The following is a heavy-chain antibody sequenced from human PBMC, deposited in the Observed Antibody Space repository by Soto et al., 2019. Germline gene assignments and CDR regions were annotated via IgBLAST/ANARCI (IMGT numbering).Heavy chain of an antibody. Sequence: QVQLVQSGAEVKKPGASVKVSCEASGNTFTGYYIHWVRQAPGQGLEWMGWISGGANYAQKYQGRATITRDKSINTVYMQLRRLKSDDTAVYYCASSKASAAGRADSYPMDVWGQGTTVTVSS. CDR2: ISGGA. CDR3: ASSKASAAGRADSYPMDV. CDR1: GNTFTGYY. V-gene: IGHV1-2*02. D-gene: IGHD6-13*01. J-gene: IGHJ6*02.